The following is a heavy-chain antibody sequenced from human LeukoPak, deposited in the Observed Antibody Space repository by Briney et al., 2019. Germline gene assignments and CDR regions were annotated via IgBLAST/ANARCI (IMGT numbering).Heavy chain of an antibody. CDR3: AIGLGIAAAGTLSYAFDI. V-gene: IGHV4-59*12. Sequence: SETLSLTCTVSGGSISSYYWSWIRQPPGKGLEWIGSIYYSGSTYYNPSLKSRVTISVDTSKNQFSLKLSSVTAADTAVYYCAIGLGIAAAGTLSYAFDIWGQGTMVTVSS. D-gene: IGHD6-13*01. J-gene: IGHJ3*02. CDR1: GGSISSYY. CDR2: IYYSGST.